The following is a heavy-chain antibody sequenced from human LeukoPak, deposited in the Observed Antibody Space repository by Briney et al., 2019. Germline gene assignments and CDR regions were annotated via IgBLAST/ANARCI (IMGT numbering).Heavy chain of an antibody. J-gene: IGHJ6*03. D-gene: IGHD3-10*01. Sequence: SETLSLTCAVSGGSISSGGYSWSWIRQPPGKGLEWIGYIYHSGSTYYNPSLKSRVTISVDRSKNQFSLKLSSVTAADTAVYYCARDRQEFYYGSERYYYYYYMDVWGKGTTVTVSS. CDR1: GGSISSGGYS. V-gene: IGHV4-30-2*01. CDR2: IYHSGST. CDR3: ARDRQEFYYGSERYYYYYYMDV.